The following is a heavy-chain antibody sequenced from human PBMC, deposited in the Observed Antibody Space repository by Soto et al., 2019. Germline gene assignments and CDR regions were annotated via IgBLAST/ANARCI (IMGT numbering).Heavy chain of an antibody. V-gene: IGHV3-23*01. Sequence: PGGSLRLSCAASGFTFSSYAMSWVRQAPGKGLEWVSAISGSGGSTYYADSVKGRFTISRDNSKNTLYLQMNSLRAEDTAVYYCAKDDRDCTNGVCGNFDYWGQGTLVTVSS. D-gene: IGHD2-8*01. CDR3: AKDDRDCTNGVCGNFDY. J-gene: IGHJ4*02. CDR1: GFTFSSYA. CDR2: ISGSGGST.